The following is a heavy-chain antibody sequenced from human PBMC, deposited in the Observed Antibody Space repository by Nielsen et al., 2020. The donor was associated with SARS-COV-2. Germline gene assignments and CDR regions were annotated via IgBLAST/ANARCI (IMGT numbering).Heavy chain of an antibody. CDR1: GFTFSSYG. D-gene: IGHD5-12*01. J-gene: IGHJ5*02. V-gene: IGHV3-30*18. CDR3: AKEMGFGGYDP. Sequence: SCAASGFTFSSYGMHWVRQAPGKGLEWVAVISYDGSNKYYADSVKGRFTISRDNSKNTLYLQMNSLRAEDTAVYYCAKEMGFGGYDPWGQGTLVTVSS. CDR2: ISYDGSNK.